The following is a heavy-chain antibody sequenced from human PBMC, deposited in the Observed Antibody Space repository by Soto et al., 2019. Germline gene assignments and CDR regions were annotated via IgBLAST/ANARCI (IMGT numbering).Heavy chain of an antibody. CDR2: IKSKTDGGTT. Sequence: EVQLVESGGGLVKPGGSLRLSCAASGFTFTNAWMNWVRQAQGKGLESIGRIKSKTDGGTTDYTAPVKGRFIISRDDSKNTLFLQMSSRQIEDTAVYYCVTDRLVWGQGTMVTVFS. D-gene: IGHD2-2*01. J-gene: IGHJ4*02. V-gene: IGHV3-15*01. CDR3: VTDRLV. CDR1: GFTFTNAW.